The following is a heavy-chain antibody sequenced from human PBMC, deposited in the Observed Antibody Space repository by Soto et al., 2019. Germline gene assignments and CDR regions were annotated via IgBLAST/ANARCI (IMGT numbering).Heavy chain of an antibody. CDR3: AKDLPNSYGIDV. CDR1: GFTFGDYS. V-gene: IGHV3-43*01. J-gene: IGHJ6*02. CDR2: ITWDGGGT. Sequence: EMQLVESGGLVVQTGESLRLSCAASGFTFGDYSMYWVRQAPGKGLEWVSLITWDGGGTYYADSVKGRFTISRDNSRNSLYLQMKSLKTEDTALYYCAKDLPNSYGIDVWGQGTTVTVSS.